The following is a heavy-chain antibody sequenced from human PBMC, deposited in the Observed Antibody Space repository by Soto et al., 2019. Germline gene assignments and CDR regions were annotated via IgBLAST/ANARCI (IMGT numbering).Heavy chain of an antibody. CDR3: AREDILGTRSFDY. CDR2: ISSNSITI. CDR1: GFPFSKYS. D-gene: IGHD1-26*01. J-gene: IGHJ4*02. V-gene: IGHV3-48*02. Sequence: PWGSLRLSCAASGFPFSKYSMNWVRQAPGKGLEWVSYISSNSITIYDADSVRGRFTISRDNAKNSLYLQMNSLRDEDTAVYYCAREDILGTRSFDYWGQGTLVTVSS.